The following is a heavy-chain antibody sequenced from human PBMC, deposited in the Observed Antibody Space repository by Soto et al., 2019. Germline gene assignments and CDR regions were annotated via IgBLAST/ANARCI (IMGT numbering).Heavy chain of an antibody. V-gene: IGHV3-21*01. CDR2: ITSSSSYI. CDR3: VRARSTDSRPDY. Sequence: KPGGSLRLSCAASGFSFNTHAMNWVRQAPGKGLEWVTSITSSSSYIYYEDSLKGRFTISRDNAKNSLFLQLDSLRAEDTAVYFCVRARSTDSRPDYWGQGTLVTVSS. J-gene: IGHJ4*02. CDR1: GFSFNTHA. D-gene: IGHD3-22*01.